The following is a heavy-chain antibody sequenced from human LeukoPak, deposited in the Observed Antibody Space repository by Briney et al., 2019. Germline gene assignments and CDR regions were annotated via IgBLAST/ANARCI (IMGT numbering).Heavy chain of an antibody. Sequence: ASVKVSCKASGYTFTNYGLSWVRQAPGQGLEWMGWISAYNGDTQYPKKFQGRVTMTRDTSTNTAYMELRSLRSDDTAVYCERDLNSWLKTDSWGQGTLVTVS. V-gene: IGHV1-18*01. CDR2: ISAYNGDT. D-gene: IGHD5-12*01. CDR1: GYTFTNYG. CDR3: ERDLNSWLKTDS. J-gene: IGHJ4*02.